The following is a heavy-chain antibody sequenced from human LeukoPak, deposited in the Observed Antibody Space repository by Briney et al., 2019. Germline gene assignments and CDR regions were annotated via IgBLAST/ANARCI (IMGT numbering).Heavy chain of an antibody. D-gene: IGHD1-26*01. CDR3: TKDISGSYGFDY. V-gene: IGHV3-30*02. CDR2: IGYDGSYK. J-gene: IGHJ4*02. CDR1: GFTFSSYG. Sequence: GSLRLSCAASGFTFSSYGMHWVRQAPGKGLEWVAFIGYDGSYKYYADSVKGRFTISRDNSKNTLSLEMNSLRAEDTAVYYCTKDISGSYGFDYWGQGTLVTVSS.